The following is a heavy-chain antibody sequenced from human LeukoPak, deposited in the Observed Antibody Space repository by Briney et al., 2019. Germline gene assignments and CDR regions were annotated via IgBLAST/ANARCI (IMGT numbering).Heavy chain of an antibody. Sequence: ASVKVSCKASGCTFTRYEINWVRQATGQGLEWMGWMNPNSGNTGYAQKFQGRVTMTRNTSISTAYMELSSLRSEDTAVYYCARLLGYCSSTSCPGRWFDPWGQGTLVTVSS. CDR2: MNPNSGNT. CDR1: GCTFTRYE. CDR3: ARLLGYCSSTSCPGRWFDP. V-gene: IGHV1-8*01. D-gene: IGHD2-2*01. J-gene: IGHJ5*02.